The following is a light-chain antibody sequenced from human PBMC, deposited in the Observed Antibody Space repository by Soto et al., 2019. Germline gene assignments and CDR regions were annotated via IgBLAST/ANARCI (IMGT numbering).Light chain of an antibody. V-gene: IGLV2-14*01. CDR1: SSDIGKYNY. J-gene: IGLJ2*01. Sequence: QSALTQPASVSGSPGQSITISCTGTSSDIGKYNYVSWFQQHPAKAPKLIIFEVSTRPSGVSNRFSGSKSGNTASLTISGLQAEDEAGYYSRSYTGSNINPVVFGGGSKVTVL. CDR2: EVS. CDR3: RSYTGSNINPVV.